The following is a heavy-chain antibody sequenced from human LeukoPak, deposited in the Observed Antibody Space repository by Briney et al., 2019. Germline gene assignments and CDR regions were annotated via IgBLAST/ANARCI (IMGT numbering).Heavy chain of an antibody. Sequence: GSLRLSCAASGFTFSSYEIIWVRQAPGKGLQWIAYISSSGSTIYSAASVKGRFTISRDNAKNSLYLQMNSLRAEDTAVYYCARANTAVAGRGLDHWGQGTLVTVSS. V-gene: IGHV3-48*03. J-gene: IGHJ4*02. CDR3: ARANTAVAGRGLDH. D-gene: IGHD6-19*01. CDR2: ISSSGSTI. CDR1: GFTFSSYE.